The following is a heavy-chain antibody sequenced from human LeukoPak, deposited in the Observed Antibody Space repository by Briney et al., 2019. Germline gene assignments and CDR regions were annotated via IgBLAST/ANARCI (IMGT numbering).Heavy chain of an antibody. D-gene: IGHD3-22*01. J-gene: IGHJ6*03. CDR1: GFTFSNAW. V-gene: IGHV3-15*01. CDR2: IKSKTDGGAT. Sequence: GGSLRLSCAASGFTFSNAWMSWVRQGPGKGLEWIGRIKSKTDGGATDYAAPVKGRFTISRDDSKNTLYLQMSSLKTEDTAVYYCTTVRSPFYYDSGAYYYPKLDYYYYYMDVWGKGTTVIVSS. CDR3: TTVRSPFYYDSGAYYYPKLDYYYYYMDV.